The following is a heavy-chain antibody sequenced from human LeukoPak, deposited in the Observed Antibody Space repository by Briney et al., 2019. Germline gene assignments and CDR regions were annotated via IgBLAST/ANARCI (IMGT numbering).Heavy chain of an antibody. CDR1: GFTFSSYG. CDR3: ARAGYCSGGSCYGSDY. V-gene: IGHV3-33*01. D-gene: IGHD2-15*01. Sequence: GGSLRLSCAASGFTFSSYGMHWVRQAPGKGLEWVAAIWYDGSIQYYADSVKGRFTISRDNSKNTLYLQMDSLRAEDTAVYYCARAGYCSGGSCYGSDYWGREPWPPSPQ. CDR2: IWYDGSIQ. J-gene: IGHJ4*02.